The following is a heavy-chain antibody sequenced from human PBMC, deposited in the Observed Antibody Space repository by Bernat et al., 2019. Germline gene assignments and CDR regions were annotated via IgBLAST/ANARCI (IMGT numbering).Heavy chain of an antibody. CDR2: TYYRSEWSS. J-gene: IGHJ3*02. CDR1: GDSVSNTGVA. Sequence: QVQLQQSGPGLVKPSQTLSLTCAISGDSVSNTGVAWNWIRQSPSRGLEWLGKTYYRSEWSSKYALSVKSRITITPDTSKNQFSLQLNSVTPEDTAIYYCVRDHLWAFDSWGQGTMVTVSS. V-gene: IGHV6-1*01. CDR3: VRDHLWAFDS. D-gene: IGHD2-21*01.